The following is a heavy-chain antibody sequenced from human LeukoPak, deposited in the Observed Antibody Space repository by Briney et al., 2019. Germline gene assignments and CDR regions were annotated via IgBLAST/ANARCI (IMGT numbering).Heavy chain of an antibody. J-gene: IGHJ5*02. D-gene: IGHD3-9*01. CDR1: GYTFTSYD. CDR3: ARGMFTGFVFDP. V-gene: IGHV1-8*01. Sequence: ASVKVSCKASGYTFTSYDNNWVRQATGQGLEWIVWMNPNCGNPSFGQMFQGRVTITRNTSITTAYMERSSLRSEDTPVYYCARGMFTGFVFDPCGEGTLVTVSS. CDR2: MNPNCGNP.